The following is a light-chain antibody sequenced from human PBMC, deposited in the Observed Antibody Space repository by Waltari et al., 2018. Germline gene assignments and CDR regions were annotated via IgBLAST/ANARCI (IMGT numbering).Light chain of an antibody. CDR3: AAWDDSLSGRV. J-gene: IGLJ3*02. CDR1: RSTIGHHY. CDR2: RNN. Sequence: QSVLTQPPSASGTPVQRVTIPCSGSRSTIGHHYVYWYQQLPGTAPKLLIYRNNQRPSGVPDRFSGSKSGTSASLAISGLRSEDEADYYCAAWDDSLSGRVFGGGTKVTVL. V-gene: IGLV1-47*01.